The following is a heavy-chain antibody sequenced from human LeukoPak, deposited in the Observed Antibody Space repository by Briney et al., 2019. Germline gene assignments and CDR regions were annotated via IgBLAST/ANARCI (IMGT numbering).Heavy chain of an antibody. CDR3: ARDWGGGSYYSPDDY. Sequence: GGSLRLSCGASRFTFSNYWMSWVRQAPGKGLEWVANIKEDGSEKDYVDSVKGRFTISRDNAKNSLYLQMNSLRAEDTAVYYCARDWGGGSYYSPDDYWGQGTLVTVSS. CDR1: RFTFSNYW. V-gene: IGHV3-7*03. D-gene: IGHD1-26*01. CDR2: IKEDGSEK. J-gene: IGHJ4*02.